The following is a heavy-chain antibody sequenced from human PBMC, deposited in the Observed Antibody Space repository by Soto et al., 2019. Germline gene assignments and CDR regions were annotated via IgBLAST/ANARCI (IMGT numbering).Heavy chain of an antibody. Sequence: GGSLRLSCAASGFTFSSYSMNWFRQAPGKGLEWVSSISSSSSYIYYADSVKGRFTISRDNAKNSLYLQMNSLRAEDTAVYYCAREVDSGYDPEKYYFDYWGQGTLVTVSS. CDR2: ISSSSSYI. CDR3: AREVDSGYDPEKYYFDY. D-gene: IGHD5-12*01. V-gene: IGHV3-21*01. J-gene: IGHJ4*02. CDR1: GFTFSSYS.